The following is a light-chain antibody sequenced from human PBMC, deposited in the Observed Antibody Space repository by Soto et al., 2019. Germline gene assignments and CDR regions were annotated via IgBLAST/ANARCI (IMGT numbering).Light chain of an antibody. CDR2: SAS. Sequence: DIPLTQSPDFLSASIGDKVTITCRASQGITNHLAWYQQKPGKPPNLLIYSASTLQSGVPSRFSGSGSEREFTLTINSLQPEDCATYFCQQNNNDPVTFGGGTKGEIQ. V-gene: IGKV1-9*01. CDR3: QQNNNDPVT. J-gene: IGKJ4*01. CDR1: QGITNH.